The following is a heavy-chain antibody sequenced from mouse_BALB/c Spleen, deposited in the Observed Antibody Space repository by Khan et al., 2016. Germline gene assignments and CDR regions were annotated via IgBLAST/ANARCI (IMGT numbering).Heavy chain of an antibody. CDR2: IDPSDSYT. Sequence: QVQLQQSGAELVKPGASVKLSCKASGYTFTSYWIHWVKQRPGQGLEWIGEIDPSDSYTNYNQKFKGKATLTVDKSSITAYMQLSSLTSEDAAVYYCVSIYDGYAWFVYWGQGTLVTVSA. CDR1: GYTFTSYW. CDR3: VSIYDGYAWFVY. D-gene: IGHD2-3*01. J-gene: IGHJ3*01. V-gene: IGHV1-69*02.